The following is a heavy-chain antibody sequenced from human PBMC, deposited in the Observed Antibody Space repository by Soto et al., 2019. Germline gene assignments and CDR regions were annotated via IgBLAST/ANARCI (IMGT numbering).Heavy chain of an antibody. CDR1: GFTFSNYA. V-gene: IGHV3-23*01. CDR3: AKNRAGVIDY. CDR2: STGSGITT. D-gene: IGHD2-8*01. Sequence: PGGSLSLSCAASGFTFSNYAMTWVRQAPGKGLEWVAISTGSGITTHYADSVRGRFTISRDNSKNTVYLQMDSLKAEDTAIYYCAKNRAGVIDYWGQGTQVTVSS. J-gene: IGHJ4*02.